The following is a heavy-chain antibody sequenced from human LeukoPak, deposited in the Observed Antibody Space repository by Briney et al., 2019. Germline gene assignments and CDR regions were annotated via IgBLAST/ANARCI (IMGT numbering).Heavy chain of an antibody. CDR3: STKQYDDFDY. Sequence: GGSLRLSCVASGLTFNNAWMSWLRQAPGKGLEGVGRIERKTDGGTTDYAAPVKGRFNISRDDSKNTLNLQMNSLKTEDTAVYYCSTKQYDDFDYWGQRTLVTVSS. CDR1: GLTFNNAW. J-gene: IGHJ4*02. CDR2: IERKTDGGTT. D-gene: IGHD3-3*01. V-gene: IGHV3-15*04.